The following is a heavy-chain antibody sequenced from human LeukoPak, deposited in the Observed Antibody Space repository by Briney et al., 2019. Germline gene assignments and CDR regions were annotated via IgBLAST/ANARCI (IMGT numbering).Heavy chain of an antibody. Sequence: PSETLSLTCTVSGGSISSYYWSWIRQAPGKGLEWVSYISSSSSTIYYADSMKGRFTISRDNAKNSLYLQMNSLRDEDTAVYYCARVDSGTPDYWGQGTLVTVSS. V-gene: IGHV3-48*02. D-gene: IGHD1-26*01. CDR2: ISSSSSTI. CDR3: ARVDSGTPDY. J-gene: IGHJ4*02. CDR1: GGSISSYY.